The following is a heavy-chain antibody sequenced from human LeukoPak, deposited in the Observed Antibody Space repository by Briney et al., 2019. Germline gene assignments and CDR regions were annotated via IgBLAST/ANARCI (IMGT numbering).Heavy chain of an antibody. V-gene: IGHV3-7*04. D-gene: IGHD5-12*01. Sequence: GGSLRLSCAAAGFTSSSYWMSWVRPAPGNGLEWVANINEEGAVKYTVDSVKGRFTTPRDNAKNSLYLQMNSLRAEDTAVYYCARARLAPTAIDYWGQGTLVTASS. CDR1: GFTSSSYW. J-gene: IGHJ4*02. CDR3: ARARLAPTAIDY. CDR2: INEEGAVK.